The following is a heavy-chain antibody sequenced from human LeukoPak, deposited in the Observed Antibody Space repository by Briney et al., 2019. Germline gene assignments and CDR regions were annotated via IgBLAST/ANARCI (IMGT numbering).Heavy chain of an antibody. CDR3: ARVKGAVAGHFDY. D-gene: IGHD6-19*01. J-gene: IGHJ4*02. CDR2: ISGSGSST. Sequence: GGSLRLSCAASGFTFSSYAMSWVRQAPGKGLEWVSAISGSGSSTYYADSVKGRFTISRDNSKNTLYLQMNSLRAEDTAVYYCARVKGAVAGHFDYWGQGNLVTVSS. CDR1: GFTFSSYA. V-gene: IGHV3-23*01.